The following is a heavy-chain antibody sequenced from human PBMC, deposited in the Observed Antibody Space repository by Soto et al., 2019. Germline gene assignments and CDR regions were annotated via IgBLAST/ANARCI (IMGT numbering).Heavy chain of an antibody. J-gene: IGHJ4*02. D-gene: IGHD3-22*01. CDR3: ARVKDSSGYHHDSLKY. Sequence: ASVKVSCKASGYTFTSYYTHWVRQAPGQGLEWMGIINPSGGSTSYAQKFQGRVTMTRDTYTSTVYMELSSLRSEDTAVYYCARVKDSSGYHHDSLKYWGQGTLVTVSS. CDR2: INPSGGST. CDR1: GYTFTSYY. V-gene: IGHV1-46*01.